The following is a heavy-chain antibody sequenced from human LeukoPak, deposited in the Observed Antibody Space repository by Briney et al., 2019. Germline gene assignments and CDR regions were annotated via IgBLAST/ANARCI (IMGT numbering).Heavy chain of an antibody. D-gene: IGHD6-19*01. V-gene: IGHV4-59*01. CDR1: GGSISSYY. Sequence: PSETLSLTCTVSGGSISSYYWSWIRQPPGKGLEWIGYIYYSGSTNYNPSLKSRVTISVDMSKNQFSLKLSSVTAADTAVYYCARVVAGTLDYWGQGTLVTVSS. CDR2: IYYSGST. J-gene: IGHJ4*02. CDR3: ARVVAGTLDY.